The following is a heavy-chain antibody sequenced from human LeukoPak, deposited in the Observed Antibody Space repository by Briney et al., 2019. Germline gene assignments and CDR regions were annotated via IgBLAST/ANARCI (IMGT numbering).Heavy chain of an antibody. V-gene: IGHV4-39*07. J-gene: IGHJ6*02. Sequence: SETLSLTCTVSGGFISSSSYYWGWIRQPSGKGLEWIGSIYYRGNTYYNPSLKSRVTISVDTSKNQFSLKLSSVTAADTAVYYCARDVFGAPGLGMDVWGQGPTVTVS. CDR1: GGFISSSSYY. CDR2: IYYRGNT. CDR3: ARDVFGAPGLGMDV. D-gene: IGHD3-10*01.